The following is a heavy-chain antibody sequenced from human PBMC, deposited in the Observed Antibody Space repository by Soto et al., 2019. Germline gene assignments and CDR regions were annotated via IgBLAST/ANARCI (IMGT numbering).Heavy chain of an antibody. CDR1: GYTFTSYY. J-gene: IGHJ4*02. Sequence: ASVKVSCKASGYTFTSYYMHWVRQAPGQGLEWMGIINPSGGSTSYAQKFQGRVTMTRDTSTSTVYMELSSLRSEDTAVYYFATGADRYSYGASFDYWGQGTLVTVSS. V-gene: IGHV1-46*01. CDR3: ATGADRYSYGASFDY. D-gene: IGHD5-18*01. CDR2: INPSGGST.